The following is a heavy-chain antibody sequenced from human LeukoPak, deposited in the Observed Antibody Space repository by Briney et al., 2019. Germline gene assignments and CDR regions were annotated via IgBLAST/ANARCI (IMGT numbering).Heavy chain of an antibody. CDR3: ARELYSGSLDY. J-gene: IGHJ4*02. D-gene: IGHD5-12*01. Sequence: PGGSLRLSCAASGFAFSSYAMTWVRQAPGKGLEWMSDISGSGGSTNYADSVKGRFTISRDNSKNTLYLQMNSLRAEDTAVYYCARELYSGSLDYWGQGTLVTVSS. V-gene: IGHV3-23*01. CDR2: ISGSGGST. CDR1: GFAFSSYA.